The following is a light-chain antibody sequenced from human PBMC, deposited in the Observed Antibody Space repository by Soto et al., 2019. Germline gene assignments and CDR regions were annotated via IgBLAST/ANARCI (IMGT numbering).Light chain of an antibody. Sequence: DIQMTQSPSSLSASVGDRVTITCRAGQDINIYLSWYQQKPGKVPKLLISAASTLQSGVPSRFSGSESGTDFTLTISNLQPEDVATYYCQKYDDAPLTFGGGTKVEIK. CDR3: QKYDDAPLT. CDR1: QDINIY. J-gene: IGKJ4*01. V-gene: IGKV1-27*01. CDR2: AAS.